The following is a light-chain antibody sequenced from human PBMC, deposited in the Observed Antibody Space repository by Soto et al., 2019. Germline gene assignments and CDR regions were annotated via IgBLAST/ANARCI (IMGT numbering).Light chain of an antibody. CDR3: QQYGGSRWT. V-gene: IGKV3-20*01. CDR2: GAS. Sequence: EIVLTQSPGTLSLSPGERATLSCRASQSVSSTYLAWYQQKPGQAPRLLIYGASNRATGIPDRFSGSGSGTEFNLTISRLEPEEFAVYYCQQYGGSRWTFGQGTKVDI. CDR1: QSVSSTY. J-gene: IGKJ1*01.